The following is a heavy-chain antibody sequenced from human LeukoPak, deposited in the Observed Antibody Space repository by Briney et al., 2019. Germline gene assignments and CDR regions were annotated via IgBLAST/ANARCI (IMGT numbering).Heavy chain of an antibody. Sequence: PGGSLRLSCAASGFTFSDHFMDWVRQAPGKGLEWVGRSSNKANSYTTEYAASVKGRSTISRDDSKNSLYLQINSLKTEDTAVYYCARDSGDYVNDYWGQGTLVTVSS. CDR2: SSNKANSYTT. CDR3: ARDSGDYVNDY. J-gene: IGHJ4*02. V-gene: IGHV3-72*01. D-gene: IGHD4-17*01. CDR1: GFTFSDHF.